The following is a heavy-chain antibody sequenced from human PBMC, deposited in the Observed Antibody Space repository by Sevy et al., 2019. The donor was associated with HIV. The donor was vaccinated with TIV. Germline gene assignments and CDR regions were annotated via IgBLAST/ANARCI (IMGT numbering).Heavy chain of an antibody. D-gene: IGHD1-1*01. CDR1: GFTFSSSW. CDR3: ARGTRGTFDS. V-gene: IGHV3-74*01. CDR2: INSDGGSL. Sequence: VGSLRLSCAASGFTFSSSWMHWVRQVPGKGLVWVSRINSDGGSLSYADSVKGRFTISRDNAKKTLYLQMNSLRAEDTAMYFCARGTRGTFDSWGQGALVTVSS. J-gene: IGHJ4*02.